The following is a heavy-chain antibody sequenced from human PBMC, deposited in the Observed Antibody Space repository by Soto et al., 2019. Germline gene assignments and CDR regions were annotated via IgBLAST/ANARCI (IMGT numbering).Heavy chain of an antibody. V-gene: IGHV4-59*12. CDR1: GGSIGSYY. CDR2: IYHSGST. D-gene: IGHD3-22*01. CDR3: ARVYYDSSGYYRNDY. J-gene: IGHJ4*02. Sequence: SETLSLTCTVSGGSIGSYYWCWIRQPPGKGLEWIGYIYHSGSTYYNPSLKSRVTISVDRSKNQFSLKLSSVTAADTAVYYCARVYYDSSGYYRNDYWGQGTLVTVSS.